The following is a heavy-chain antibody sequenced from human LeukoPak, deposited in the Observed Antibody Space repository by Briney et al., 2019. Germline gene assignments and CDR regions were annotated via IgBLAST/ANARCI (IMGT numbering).Heavy chain of an antibody. CDR1: GGSISSYY. Sequence: SETLSLTCTVSGGSISSYYWSWIRQPPGKGLEWIGYIYYSGSTNYNPSLKSRVTISVDTSKNQFSLKLSSVTAADTAVYYCARLLSPYGDYGAFDYWGQGTLVTVSS. V-gene: IGHV4-59*08. CDR3: ARLLSPYGDYGAFDY. D-gene: IGHD4-17*01. CDR2: IYYSGST. J-gene: IGHJ4*02.